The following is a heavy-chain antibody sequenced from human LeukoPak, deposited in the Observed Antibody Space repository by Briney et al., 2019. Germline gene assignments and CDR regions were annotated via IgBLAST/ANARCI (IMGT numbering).Heavy chain of an antibody. D-gene: IGHD6-13*01. J-gene: IGHJ4*02. Sequence: GGSLRLSCAASGFTFSSYEMNRVRQAPGKGLEWVSYISSSGSTIYYADSVKGRFTISRDNAKNSLYLQMNSLRAEDTAVYYCASSAAAEAMVYWGQGTLVTVSS. CDR1: GFTFSSYE. CDR3: ASSAAAEAMVY. CDR2: ISSSGSTI. V-gene: IGHV3-48*03.